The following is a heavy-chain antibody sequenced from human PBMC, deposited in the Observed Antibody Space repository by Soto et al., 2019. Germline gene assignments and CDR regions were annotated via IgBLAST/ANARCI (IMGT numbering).Heavy chain of an antibody. CDR2: IKSKRDGGTT. CDR3: ATTWELLHYVDN. J-gene: IGHJ4*02. CDR1: GFIFSNAW. D-gene: IGHD1-26*01. Sequence: EVRLVESGGGLVKPGGSLRLSCAASGFIFSNAWMNWVRQAPGKGLEWVGRIKSKRDGGTTDYAAPVKGRFTISRDESKNTLYLQMNSLKIDDTAVYYCATTWELLHYVDNWVQGTLVTVSS. V-gene: IGHV3-15*01.